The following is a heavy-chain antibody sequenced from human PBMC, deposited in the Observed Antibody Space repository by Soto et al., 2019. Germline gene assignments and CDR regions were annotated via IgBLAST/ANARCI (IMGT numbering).Heavy chain of an antibody. CDR2: INPSGGST. CDR3: ARNKAIGPDAFNI. CDR1: GYTFTSYY. D-gene: IGHD2-15*01. V-gene: IGHV1-46*01. Sequence: ASVKVSCKASGYTFTSYYMHWVRQAPGQGLEWMGIINPSGGSTSYAQKFQGRVTMTRDTSTSTAYMELRSLRSDDTAGYYCARNKAIGPDAFNIWGQGTMVTVSS. J-gene: IGHJ3*02.